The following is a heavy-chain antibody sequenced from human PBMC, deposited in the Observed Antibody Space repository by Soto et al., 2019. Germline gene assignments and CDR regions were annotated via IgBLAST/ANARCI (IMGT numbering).Heavy chain of an antibody. CDR2: ISGSGGST. CDR1: GFTFSSYA. D-gene: IGHD2-21*02. Sequence: PGGSLRLSCAASGFTFSSYAMSWVRQAPGKGLEWVSAISGSGGSTYYADSVKGRFTISRDNSKNTLYLQMNSLRAEDTAVYYCAKDPAYCGGDCYSVYYFDYWGQGTLVTVSS. V-gene: IGHV3-23*01. CDR3: AKDPAYCGGDCYSVYYFDY. J-gene: IGHJ4*02.